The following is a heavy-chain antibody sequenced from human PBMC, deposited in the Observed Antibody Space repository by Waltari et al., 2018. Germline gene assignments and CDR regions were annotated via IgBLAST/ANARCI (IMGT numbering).Heavy chain of an antibody. CDR1: GYSISSGHY. CDR2: IYHSGPS. J-gene: IGHJ4*02. Sequence: QVQLQESGPGLVKPSETLSLTCSVSGYSISSGHYWGWIRQPPGKGLQWIATIYHSGPSYYSPSLNSRVTISVDRARNQFSLRLSSVTAADTAVYYCARGLLHYEDSGFCPDYWGRGTLVAVSS. D-gene: IGHD3-22*01. V-gene: IGHV4-38-2*02. CDR3: ARGLLHYEDSGFCPDY.